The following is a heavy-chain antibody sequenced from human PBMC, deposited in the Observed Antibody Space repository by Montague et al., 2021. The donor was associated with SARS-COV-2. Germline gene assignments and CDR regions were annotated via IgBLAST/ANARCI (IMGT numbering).Heavy chain of an antibody. CDR1: GGSISSDGYY. Sequence: TLSLTCTVSGGSISSDGYYWSWIRQHPGKGLEWIGYIYYSGSTYYNPSLKSRVTISVDTSKNQFSLKLSSVTAADTAVYYCARDPRYDSSGYYLGSAFDIWGQGTMVTVSS. CDR3: ARDPRYDSSGYYLGSAFDI. V-gene: IGHV4-31*03. J-gene: IGHJ3*02. CDR2: IYYSGST. D-gene: IGHD3-22*01.